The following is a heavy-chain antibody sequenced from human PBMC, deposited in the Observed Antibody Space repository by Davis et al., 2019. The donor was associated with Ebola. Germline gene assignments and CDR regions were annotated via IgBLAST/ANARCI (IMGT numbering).Heavy chain of an antibody. Sequence: GGSLRLSCAASGFTFSRHSFHWVRQALGKGLEWVAAISYDEGNEYYAEFVKGRITISRDSSQSTLYLQMNSLSADDTAVYFCATASHTPMRRAFDYWGQGTLVTVSS. CDR2: ISYDEGNE. CDR3: ATASHTPMRRAFDY. CDR1: GFTFSRHS. V-gene: IGHV3-30-3*01. D-gene: IGHD2-21*01. J-gene: IGHJ4*02.